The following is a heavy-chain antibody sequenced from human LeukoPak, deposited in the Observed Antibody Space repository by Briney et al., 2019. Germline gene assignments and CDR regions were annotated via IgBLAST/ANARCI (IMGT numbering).Heavy chain of an antibody. J-gene: IGHJ5*02. D-gene: IGHD3-3*01. V-gene: IGHV4-30-4*08. CDR3: ARGRFLEWLSNNWFDP. CDR1: GFTFSSYA. Sequence: LRLSCAASGFTFSSYAMSWIRQPPGKGLEWIGYIYYSGSTYYNPSLKSRVNISVDTSKNQFSLKLSSVTAADTAVYYCARGRFLEWLSNNWFDPWGQGTLVTVSS. CDR2: IYYSGST.